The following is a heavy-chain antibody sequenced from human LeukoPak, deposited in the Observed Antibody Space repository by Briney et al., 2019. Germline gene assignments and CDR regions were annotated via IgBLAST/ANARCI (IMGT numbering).Heavy chain of an antibody. D-gene: IGHD3-22*01. V-gene: IGHV3-21*04. CDR2: ISSDSSYI. J-gene: IGHJ4*02. CDR3: AKSAPAYDSSGSSFDY. CDR1: GFTFSSYA. Sequence: GGSLRLSCAASGFTFSSYAMHWVRQAPGKGLEWVSSISSDSSYIYYADAVHGRFTVSRDNAKYSLYLQMNSLRAEDTAVYYCAKSAPAYDSSGSSFDYWGQGTLVTVSS.